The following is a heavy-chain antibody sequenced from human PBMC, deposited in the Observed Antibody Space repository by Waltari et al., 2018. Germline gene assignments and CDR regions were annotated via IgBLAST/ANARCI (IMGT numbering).Heavy chain of an antibody. CDR3: ARDRDWAFDI. CDR2: ISGDSGSI. V-gene: IGHV3-48*04. CDR1: GFTLGSYS. Sequence: EVQLVESGGGLVQPGGSLRRSCAAYGFTLGSYSMNWFRQAPGKGLEWVSYISGDSGSIHYADSVKGRITVSRDNAKNSLYLQMSSLTAEDTAVFYCARDRDWAFDIWGQGTMVTVSS. D-gene: IGHD2-21*01. J-gene: IGHJ3*02.